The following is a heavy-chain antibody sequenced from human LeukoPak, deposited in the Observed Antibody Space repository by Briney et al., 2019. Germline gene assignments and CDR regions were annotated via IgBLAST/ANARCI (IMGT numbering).Heavy chain of an antibody. CDR2: IYPGDSDT. V-gene: IGHV5-51*01. J-gene: IGHJ4*02. D-gene: IGHD7-27*01. CDR1: GYXFSTYW. CDR3: ARCRTDSLGFDY. Sequence: GESLKISCNASGYXFSTYWIGWVRQMPGKGLEWMGIIYPGDSDTRYTPSFQGQVTISADKSISTAYLQWSSLKASDTAMYYCARCRTDSLGFDYWGQGTLVTVSS.